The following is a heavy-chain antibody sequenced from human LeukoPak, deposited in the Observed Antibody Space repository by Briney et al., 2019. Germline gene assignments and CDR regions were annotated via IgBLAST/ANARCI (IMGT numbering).Heavy chain of an antibody. CDR2: IYYSGST. CDR1: GGSISSYY. CDR3: ARGDVVVPAATRDYFDY. V-gene: IGHV4-59*01. D-gene: IGHD2-2*01. J-gene: IGHJ4*02. Sequence: SETLSLTCTVSGGSISSYYWSWIRQPPGKGLEWIGYIYYSGSTNHNPSLKSRVTISVDTSKNQFSLKLSSVTAADTAVYYCARGDVVVPAATRDYFDYWGQGTLVTVSS.